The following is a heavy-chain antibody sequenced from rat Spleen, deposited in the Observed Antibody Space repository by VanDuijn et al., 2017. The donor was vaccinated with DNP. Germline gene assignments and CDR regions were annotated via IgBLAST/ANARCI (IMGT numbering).Heavy chain of an antibody. Sequence: EVQLVESGGGLVQPGRSMKLSCAASGFTFSNYDMAWVRQAPTKGLEWVATITTSGGTTYCRDSVKGRFTISRDDAKNTLYLQMTSLRSEDTATYYCTRTDGSYGFDYWGQGVMVTVSS. CDR1: GFTFSNYD. J-gene: IGHJ2*01. CDR3: TRTDGSYGFDY. CDR2: ITTSGGTT. D-gene: IGHD1-3*01. V-gene: IGHV5-25*01.